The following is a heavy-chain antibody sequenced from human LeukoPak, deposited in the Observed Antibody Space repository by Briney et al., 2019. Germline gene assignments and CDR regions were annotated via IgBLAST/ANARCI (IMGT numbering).Heavy chain of an antibody. J-gene: IGHJ6*04. D-gene: IGHD3-3*01. Sequence: ASVKVSCKASGYTFTGYYMHWVRQAPGQGLEWMGWINPNSGGTNYAQKFQGRVTMTRDTSINTAYMELSTLTSDDTAVYFCTRELRFLQWGDVWGKGTTVTVSS. V-gene: IGHV1-2*02. CDR2: INPNSGGT. CDR3: TRELRFLQWGDV. CDR1: GYTFTGYY.